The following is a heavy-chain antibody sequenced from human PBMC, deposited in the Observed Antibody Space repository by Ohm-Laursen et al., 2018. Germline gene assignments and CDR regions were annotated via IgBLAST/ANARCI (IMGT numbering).Heavy chain of an antibody. Sequence: TLSLTCVVSGYSISSGYFWGWIRQPPGKGLEWIGTIYHSGSTYYNPSLRSRVSISIHTSQNQFSLKLSSVTATDTAVYYCARAFWNGYNDAFDVWGQGTMVTVSS. CDR3: ARAFWNGYNDAFDV. D-gene: IGHD3-3*01. CDR2: IYHSGST. V-gene: IGHV4-38-2*01. CDR1: GYSISSGYF. J-gene: IGHJ3*01.